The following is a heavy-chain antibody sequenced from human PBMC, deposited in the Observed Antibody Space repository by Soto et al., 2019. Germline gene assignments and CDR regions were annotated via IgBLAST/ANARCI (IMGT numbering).Heavy chain of an antibody. V-gene: IGHV2-5*02. CDR3: ARSLPSYNAFDV. Sequence: QITLKESGPTLVKPTQPLTLTCTFSGFSLTSSDMGVGWIRQPPGKALAWLALVYWDDDKRYNPSLKSRLTITKDTSKNQVVLTMTDMDPLDTATYYCARSLPSYNAFDVWGQGTMVTVST. CDR2: VYWDDDK. D-gene: IGHD3-10*01. J-gene: IGHJ3*01. CDR1: GFSLTSSDMG.